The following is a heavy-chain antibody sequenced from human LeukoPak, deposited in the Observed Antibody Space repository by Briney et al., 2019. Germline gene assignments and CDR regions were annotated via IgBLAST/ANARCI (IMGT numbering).Heavy chain of an antibody. CDR1: GGSLSSNSYY. CDR2: IYYSGST. Sequence: PSETLSLPCTVSGGSLSSNSYYWDRIRQPPGEGLEWIGTIYYSGSTYYNPSLKSRVTISVDTSKTQFSLNLTSVTAADTAVYFCARAFHWNYGSNWFDPWGQGTLVTVSS. CDR3: ARAFHWNYGSNWFDP. J-gene: IGHJ5*02. D-gene: IGHD1-7*01. V-gene: IGHV4-39*07.